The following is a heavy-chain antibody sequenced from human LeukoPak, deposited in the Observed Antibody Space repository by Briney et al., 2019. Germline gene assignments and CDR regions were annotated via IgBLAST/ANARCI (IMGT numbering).Heavy chain of an antibody. D-gene: IGHD6-19*01. Sequence: SETLSLTRTVSGGSISSYYWSWIRQPPGKGLEWIGYIYNSGSTNYNPSLKSRVTISVDTSKNQFSLKLSSVTAADTAVYYCARHGPRYSSGWYQFDYWGQGTLVTVSS. CDR3: ARHGPRYSSGWYQFDY. J-gene: IGHJ4*02. CDR1: GGSISSYY. CDR2: IYNSGST. V-gene: IGHV4-59*08.